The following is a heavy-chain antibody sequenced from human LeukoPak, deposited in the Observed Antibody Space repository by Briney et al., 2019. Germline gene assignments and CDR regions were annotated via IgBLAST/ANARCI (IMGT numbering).Heavy chain of an antibody. D-gene: IGHD2-2*01. CDR1: GGSISSGGYY. CDR3: ARGGVPAARF. CDR2: IYYSGST. Sequence: SETLSLTCTVSGGSISSGGYYWSWVRQHRGKGLEWIGYIYYSGSTYYNPSLKSRVTISVDTSKNQFSLKLSSVTAADTAVYYCARGGVPAARFWGQGTMVTVSS. J-gene: IGHJ3*01. V-gene: IGHV4-31*03.